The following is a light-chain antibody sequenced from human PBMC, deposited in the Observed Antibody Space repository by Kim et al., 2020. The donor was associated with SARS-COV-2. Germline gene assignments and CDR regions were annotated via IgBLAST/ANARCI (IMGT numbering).Light chain of an antibody. CDR1: QSINGY. V-gene: IGKV1-39*01. Sequence: ASVGDRVTITCRASQSINGYLKWYQQKPGKAPNLLIYGTSTLQSGVPSRFSGSGSGTDFTLTISSLQYEDFATYYCQQSYSTPRTFGPGTKVDIK. J-gene: IGKJ3*01. CDR3: QQSYSTPRT. CDR2: GTS.